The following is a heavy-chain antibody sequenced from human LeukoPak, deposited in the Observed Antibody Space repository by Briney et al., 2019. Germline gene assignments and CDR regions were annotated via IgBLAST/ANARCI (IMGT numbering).Heavy chain of an antibody. V-gene: IGHV4-59*01. Sequence: PSETLSLTCTVSGGSISSYYWSWIRQPPGKGLEWIGYIYYSGSTNYNPSLKSRVTISVDTSKNQFSLKLSSVTAADTAVYYCARTYYDILTGYQRQFDYWGQEPWSPSPQ. CDR3: ARTYYDILTGYQRQFDY. J-gene: IGHJ4*01. CDR1: GGSISSYY. CDR2: IYYSGST. D-gene: IGHD3-9*01.